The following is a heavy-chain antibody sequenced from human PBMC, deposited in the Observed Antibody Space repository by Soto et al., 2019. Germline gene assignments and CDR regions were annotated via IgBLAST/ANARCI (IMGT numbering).Heavy chain of an antibody. D-gene: IGHD3-22*01. V-gene: IGHV2-5*01. Sequence: SGPTLVNPTQTLTLTCTFSGFSLSTSGVGVGWIRQPPGKALEWLALIYWNDDKRYSPSLKSRLTITKDTSTNQVVLTMTNMDPVDTATYYCAHRRGNYYDSSGYYNDNWFDPWGQGSLVTVSS. CDR1: GFSLSTSGVG. CDR2: IYWNDDK. J-gene: IGHJ5*02. CDR3: AHRRGNYYDSSGYYNDNWFDP.